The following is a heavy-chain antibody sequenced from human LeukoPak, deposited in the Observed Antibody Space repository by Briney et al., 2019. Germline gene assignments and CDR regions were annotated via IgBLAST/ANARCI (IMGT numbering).Heavy chain of an antibody. CDR3: AKRVVYYFDY. CDR2: ISGRGGST. Sequence: GGPLRLSCAASGFTFSRYAMRWVRQARGKGLEWVSGISGRGGSTYYADSVKGRFTISRDNSKNTLYLQMNSLRAEDTAIYYCAKRVVYYFDYWGRGTLVTVSS. CDR1: GFTFSRYA. V-gene: IGHV3-23*01. J-gene: IGHJ4*02. D-gene: IGHD2-8*02.